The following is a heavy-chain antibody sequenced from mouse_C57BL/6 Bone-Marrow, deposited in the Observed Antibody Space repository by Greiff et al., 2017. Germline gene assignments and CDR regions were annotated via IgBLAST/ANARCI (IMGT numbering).Heavy chain of an antibody. Sequence: QVQLKESGPELVKPGASVKLSCKASGYTFTSYDINWVKQRPGQGLEWIGWIYPRDGSTKYNEKVKGKATLTVDTSSSTAYMELHSLTSEDSAVYFCARGARDYAMDYWGQGTSVTVSS. CDR2: IYPRDGST. CDR3: ARGARDYAMDY. J-gene: IGHJ4*01. CDR1: GYTFTSYD. D-gene: IGHD3-1*01. V-gene: IGHV1-85*01.